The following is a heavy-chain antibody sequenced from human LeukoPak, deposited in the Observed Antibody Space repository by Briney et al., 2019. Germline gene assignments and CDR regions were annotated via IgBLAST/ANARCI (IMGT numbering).Heavy chain of an antibody. CDR1: GFTFSNYE. J-gene: IGHJ4*02. Sequence: GGSLRLSCAASGFTFSNYEMHWVRQAPGKGLEWVSYISSSGSDIYYADSVKGRFTISRDNAKNSLYLHMNSLRAEDTAVYYCARDYGGSSPFNYWGQGTLVTVSS. CDR2: ISSSGSDI. CDR3: ARDYGGSSPFNY. V-gene: IGHV3-48*03. D-gene: IGHD4-23*01.